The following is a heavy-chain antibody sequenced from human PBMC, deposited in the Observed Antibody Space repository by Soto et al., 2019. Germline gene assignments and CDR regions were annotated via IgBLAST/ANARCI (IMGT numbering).Heavy chain of an antibody. V-gene: IGHV3-48*03. CDR1: GFTFSNYE. D-gene: IGHD3-3*01. Sequence: GGSLRLSCAASGFTFSNYEMNWVRQAPGKGLEWVSYISSSGSTIYYADSVKGRFTISRDNAKNSLYLQMNSLRAEDTAVYYCARDIRFLEWFIFDPWGQGNLVTVSS. CDR3: ARDIRFLEWFIFDP. J-gene: IGHJ5*02. CDR2: ISSSGSTI.